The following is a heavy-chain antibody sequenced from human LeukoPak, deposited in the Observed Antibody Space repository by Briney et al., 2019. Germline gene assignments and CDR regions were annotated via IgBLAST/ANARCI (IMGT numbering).Heavy chain of an antibody. CDR3: ARDLDYYDSSGSGY. Sequence: LEWMGWINPNSGGTNYAQKFQGRVTMTRDTSISTAYMELSRLRSDDTAVYYCARDLDYYDSSGSGYWGQGTLVTVSS. CDR2: INPNSGGT. V-gene: IGHV1-2*02. J-gene: IGHJ4*02. D-gene: IGHD3-22*01.